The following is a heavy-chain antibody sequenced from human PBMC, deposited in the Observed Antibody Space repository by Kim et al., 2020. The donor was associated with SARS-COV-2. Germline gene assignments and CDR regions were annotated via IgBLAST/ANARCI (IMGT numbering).Heavy chain of an antibody. J-gene: IGHJ4*02. V-gene: IGHV4-31*02. CDR3: ATPGTAGNHYFDY. Sequence: YIPARKGRVTISVDTSKNQCSLKLSSVTAADTAVYYCATPGTAGNHYFDYWGQGTLVTVSS. D-gene: IGHD6-13*01.